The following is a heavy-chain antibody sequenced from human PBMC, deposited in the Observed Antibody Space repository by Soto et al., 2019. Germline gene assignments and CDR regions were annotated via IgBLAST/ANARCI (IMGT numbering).Heavy chain of an antibody. Sequence: QVQLQESGPGLVKPSQPLSLTCTVSGGSISSGDYYWSWIRQPPGKGLEWIAYIYYSGRTYYNPSLKSRVTISVDTSKNQFSLKLSSVTAADTAVYYCASSSYGGNYYFDYWGQGTLVTVSS. D-gene: IGHD4-17*01. CDR3: ASSSYGGNYYFDY. CDR1: GGSISSGDYY. V-gene: IGHV4-30-4*01. J-gene: IGHJ4*02. CDR2: IYYSGRT.